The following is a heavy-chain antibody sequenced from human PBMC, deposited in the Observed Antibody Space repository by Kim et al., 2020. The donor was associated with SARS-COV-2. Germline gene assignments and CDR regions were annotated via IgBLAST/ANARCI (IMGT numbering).Heavy chain of an antibody. CDR3: AKGAYSDHSHFLTFDP. CDR1: GFTFGSYA. J-gene: IGHJ5*02. CDR2: ISANGDRA. D-gene: IGHD5-12*01. Sequence: GGSLRLSCIASGFTFGSYAMTWVRLAPGKGLEWVSDISANGDRADFAASVRGRFSISRDGSKHTLFLQMNSLRVEDTALYFCAKGAYSDHSHFLTFDPWGQGTLVTVSS. V-gene: IGHV3-23*01.